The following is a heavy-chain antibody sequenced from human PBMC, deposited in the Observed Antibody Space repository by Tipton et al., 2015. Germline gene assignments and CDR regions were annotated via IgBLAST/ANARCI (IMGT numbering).Heavy chain of an antibody. D-gene: IGHD4-23*01. J-gene: IGHJ4*02. CDR2: IKQDGSEK. CDR3: AKDVYGGNSVIQLDS. CDR1: GFTVSDYW. V-gene: IGHV3-7*03. Sequence: SLRLSCAASGFTVSDYWMSWVRQAPGKGLEWVANIKQDGSEKYYVDSVKGRFTISRDNSKNSLYLQMDSVRPEDTALYYCAKDVYGGNSVIQLDSWGQGTLVTVSS.